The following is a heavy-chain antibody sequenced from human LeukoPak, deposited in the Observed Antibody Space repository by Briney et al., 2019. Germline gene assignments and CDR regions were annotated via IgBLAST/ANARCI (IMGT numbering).Heavy chain of an antibody. V-gene: IGHV1-46*01. CDR2: INPSGGST. Sequence: ASVKVSCKASGYTFTSYYMHWVRQAPGQGLEWVGIINPSGGSTSYAQKFQGRVTMTRDTSTSTVYMELSSLRSEDTAVYYCIAAAGTSDDYWGQGTLVTVSS. CDR3: IAAAGTSDDY. CDR1: GYTFTSYY. D-gene: IGHD6-13*01. J-gene: IGHJ4*02.